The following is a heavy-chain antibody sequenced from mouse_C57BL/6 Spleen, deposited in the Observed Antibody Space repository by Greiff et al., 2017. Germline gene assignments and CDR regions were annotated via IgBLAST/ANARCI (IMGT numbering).Heavy chain of an antibody. D-gene: IGHD4-1*01. CDR2: IYPGSGNT. Sequence: QVHVKQSGAELVRPGASVKLSCKASGYTFTDYYINWVKQRPGQGLEWIARIYPGSGNTYYNEKFKGKTTLIAETSSSTAYMQLSSLTSEDSAVYFCATAGTDYWGQGTTLTVSS. V-gene: IGHV1-76*01. CDR3: ATAGTDY. J-gene: IGHJ2*01. CDR1: GYTFTDYY.